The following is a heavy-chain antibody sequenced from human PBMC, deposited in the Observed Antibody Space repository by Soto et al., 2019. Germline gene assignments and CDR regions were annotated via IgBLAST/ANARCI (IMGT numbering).Heavy chain of an antibody. D-gene: IGHD5-18*01. J-gene: IGHJ4*02. CDR3: AAGDSSDTGDY. Sequence: QVQLVQSGAEVKKPGSSVMVSCKASGATLSTHGISWVRQAPGQGLEWMGGTIPIIGTTDYAEKFQGRVKITADESTTTSYMELSSLRPDDTAVYYCAAGDSSDTGDYWGQGTLVTVSS. CDR2: TIPIIGTT. CDR1: GATLSTHG. V-gene: IGHV1-69*01.